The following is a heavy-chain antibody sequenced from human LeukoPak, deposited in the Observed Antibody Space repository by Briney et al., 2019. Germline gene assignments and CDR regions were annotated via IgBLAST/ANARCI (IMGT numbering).Heavy chain of an antibody. V-gene: IGHV1-24*01. CDR2: FDPEDGET. CDR3: ATGPYCSGGGCYLDWFDP. J-gene: IGHJ5*02. Sequence: ASVKVSCKVSGYTLTELSMHWVRQAPGKGLEWMGGFDPEDGETIYAQKFQGRVTMTEDTSTDTAYMELSSLRSEDTAVYYCATGPYCSGGGCYLDWFDPWGQGTLVTVSS. D-gene: IGHD2-15*01. CDR1: GYTLTELS.